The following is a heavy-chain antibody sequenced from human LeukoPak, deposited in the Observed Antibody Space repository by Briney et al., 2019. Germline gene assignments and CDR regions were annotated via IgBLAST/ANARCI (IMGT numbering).Heavy chain of an antibody. CDR3: ARDPSQWLVRAEYFQH. D-gene: IGHD6-19*01. Sequence: ASVKVSCKASGYTFTSYGISWVRRAPGQGLEWMGWISAYNGNTNYAQKLQGRVTMTTDTSTSTAYMELRSLRSDDTAVYYCARDPSQWLVRAEYFQHWGQGTLVTVSS. V-gene: IGHV1-18*04. J-gene: IGHJ1*01. CDR1: GYTFTSYG. CDR2: ISAYNGNT.